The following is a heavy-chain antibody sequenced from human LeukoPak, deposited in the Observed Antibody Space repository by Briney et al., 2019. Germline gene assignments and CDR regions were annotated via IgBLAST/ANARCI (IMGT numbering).Heavy chain of an antibody. Sequence: GGSLRLSCAASGFTFLTYSMNWVRQAPGKGLEWVSSISSTSSSYIYYADSVKGRFTISRDNAKNSLYLQMNSLRAEDTAVYYCARDRSSSGSYCCAFDIWGQGTMVTVSS. CDR3: ARDRSSSGSYCCAFDI. J-gene: IGHJ3*02. D-gene: IGHD1-26*01. CDR2: ISSTSSSYI. CDR1: GFTFLTYS. V-gene: IGHV3-21*01.